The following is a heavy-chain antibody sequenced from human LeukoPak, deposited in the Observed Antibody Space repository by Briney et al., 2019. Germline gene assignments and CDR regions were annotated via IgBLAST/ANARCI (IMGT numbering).Heavy chain of an antibody. V-gene: IGHV3-23*01. CDR2: ISGSGGST. D-gene: IGHD2-21*02. CDR3: AKLERYGVVTGYLDY. CDR1: GFTFSSYA. Sequence: GGSLRLSCAASGFTFSSYAMSWVRQASGKGLEWVSAISGSGGSTYYADSVKGRFTISRDNSKNTLYLQMNSLRAEDTAVFYCAKLERYGVVTGYLDYWGQGTLVTVSS. J-gene: IGHJ4*02.